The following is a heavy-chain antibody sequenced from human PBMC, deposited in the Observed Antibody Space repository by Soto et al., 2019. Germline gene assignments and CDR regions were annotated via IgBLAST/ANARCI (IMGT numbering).Heavy chain of an antibody. V-gene: IGHV3-21*01. CDR1: GFTFSSYS. D-gene: IGHD6-19*01. CDR2: ISSSSSYI. CDR3: ARDSDSSGWSPSFDY. J-gene: IGHJ4*02. Sequence: GSLRLSCAASGFTFSSYSMNWVRQAPGKGLEWVSSISSSSSYIYYADSVKGRFTISRDNAKNSLYLQMNSLRAEDTAMYYCARDSDSSGWSPSFDYWGQGTLVTVSS.